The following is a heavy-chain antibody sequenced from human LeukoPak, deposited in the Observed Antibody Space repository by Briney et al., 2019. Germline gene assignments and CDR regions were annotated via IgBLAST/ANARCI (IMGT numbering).Heavy chain of an antibody. CDR2: TYYRSKWYN. V-gene: IGHV6-1*01. CDR1: GDSVSNNDAA. J-gene: IGHJ4*02. D-gene: IGHD4-23*01. Sequence: SQTLSLTCAISGDSVSNNDAAWNWIRQSPLRGLEWLGRTYYRSKWYNDYAVSVKSRITINPDTFKNQFSLQLTSVTPEDTAVYYCARNSMFDYWGQGTLVTVSS. CDR3: ARNSMFDY.